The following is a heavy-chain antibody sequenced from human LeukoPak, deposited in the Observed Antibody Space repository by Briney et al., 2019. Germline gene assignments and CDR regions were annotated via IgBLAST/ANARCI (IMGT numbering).Heavy chain of an antibody. V-gene: IGHV3-30*18. CDR3: AKDYLAMGTYGMDV. J-gene: IGHJ6*02. D-gene: IGHD5-18*01. Sequence: GGSLRLSCAASGFTFSSYGMHWVRQALGKGLEWVAVISYDGSNKYYADSVKGRFTISRDNSKNTLYLQMNSLRAEDTAVYYCAKDYLAMGTYGMDVWGQGTTVTVSS. CDR1: GFTFSSYG. CDR2: ISYDGSNK.